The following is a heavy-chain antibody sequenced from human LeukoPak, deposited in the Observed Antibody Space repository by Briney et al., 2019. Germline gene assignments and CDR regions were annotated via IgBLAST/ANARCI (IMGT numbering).Heavy chain of an antibody. CDR2: IYYTGST. Sequence: KTSETLSLTCTVSGGSMSTYYWTWIRQPPGKGLEWIGFIYYTGSTNYNPSLKSRVTISVDTSKNQFSLKLSSVTAADTAVYCCARGGYGGTFDYWGQGTLVTVSS. V-gene: IGHV4-59*12. J-gene: IGHJ4*02. CDR3: ARGGYGGTFDY. CDR1: GGSMSTYY. D-gene: IGHD4-23*01.